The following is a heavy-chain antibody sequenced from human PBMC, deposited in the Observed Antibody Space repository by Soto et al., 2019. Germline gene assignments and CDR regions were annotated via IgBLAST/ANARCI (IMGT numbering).Heavy chain of an antibody. CDR2: IYYSGST. D-gene: IGHD4-17*01. Sequence: PSETLSLTCTVSGVSISSYYWSWIRQPPGKGLEWIGYIYYSGSTNYNPTLKSRVTISVDTSKNQFSLKLSSVTAADTAVYYCAREAYGDWGYNWFDPWGQGTLVTVSS. V-gene: IGHV4-59*01. J-gene: IGHJ5*02. CDR1: GVSISSYY. CDR3: AREAYGDWGYNWFDP.